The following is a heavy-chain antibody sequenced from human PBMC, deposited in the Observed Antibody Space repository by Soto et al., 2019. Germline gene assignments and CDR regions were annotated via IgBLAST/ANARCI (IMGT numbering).Heavy chain of an antibody. V-gene: IGHV3-30*18. D-gene: IGHD2-2*01. CDR1: GFTFTSHA. CDR2: ISYYEIDK. CDR3: AKDSGSQLPDNYFYYGLDV. J-gene: IGHJ6*02. Sequence: QGQLVESGGGVVQPGRSLRLSCAASGFTFTSHAMHLVRQTPGQGLEWVAAISYYEIDKKYASSVKGRFTVSRDNVKNTLSLHMNSLRPEDTAVYYCAKDSGSQLPDNYFYYGLDVWGQGTTVTVSS.